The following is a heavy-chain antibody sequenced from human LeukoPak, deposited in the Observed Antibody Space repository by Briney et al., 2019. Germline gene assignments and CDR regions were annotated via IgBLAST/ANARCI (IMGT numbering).Heavy chain of an antibody. CDR1: GFTFSSHW. J-gene: IGHJ4*02. Sequence: GGSLRLSCAASGFTFSSHWMSWVRQAPGKGLEWVANIKQDGSEKYYVDSVKGRFTISRDNSKNTVFLQMNSLRGEDTAVYYCARDGGSYSLDYWGQGTLVTDSS. V-gene: IGHV3-7*01. CDR3: ARDGGSYSLDY. D-gene: IGHD1-26*01. CDR2: IKQDGSEK.